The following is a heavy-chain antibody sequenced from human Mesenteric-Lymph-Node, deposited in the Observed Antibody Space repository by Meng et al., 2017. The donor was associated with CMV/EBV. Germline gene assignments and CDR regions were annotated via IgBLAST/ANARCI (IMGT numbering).Heavy chain of an antibody. CDR2: ISYSGGST. CDR1: GFTFSSYG. D-gene: IGHD2-2*01. V-gene: IGHV3-23*01. CDR3: AKDHCSSTTCSMYMASVNWFDP. Sequence: SCAASGFTFSSYGMSWVRQAPGKGLEWVSGISYSGGSTYYADSVKGRFTISRDNSKNTMYLQMNSLRDEDTAVYYCAKDHCSSTTCSMYMASVNWFDPWGQGTLVTVSS. J-gene: IGHJ5*02.